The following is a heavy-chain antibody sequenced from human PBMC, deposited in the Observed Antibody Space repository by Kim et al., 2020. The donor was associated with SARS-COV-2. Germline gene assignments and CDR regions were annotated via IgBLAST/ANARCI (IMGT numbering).Heavy chain of an antibody. CDR3: ARIEMLGRFAESTNWFDP. D-gene: IGHD1-1*01. J-gene: IGHJ5*02. CDR2: IYYSGST. Sequence: SETLSLTCTVSGGSISSSSYYWGWIRQPPGKGLEWIGSIYYSGSTYYNPSLKSRVTISVDTSKNQFSLKLSSVTAADTAVYYCARIEMLGRFAESTNWFDPWGQGTLVTVSS. V-gene: IGHV4-39*01. CDR1: GGSISSSSYY.